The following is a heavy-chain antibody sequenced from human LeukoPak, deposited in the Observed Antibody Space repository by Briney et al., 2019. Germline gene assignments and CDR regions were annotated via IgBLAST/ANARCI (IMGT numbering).Heavy chain of an antibody. CDR1: GYSISSAYY. CDR2: IYYSGST. J-gene: IGHJ6*03. CDR3: ARRYSSSSGYYYYYMDV. D-gene: IGHD6-13*01. Sequence: SETLSLTCSVSGYSISSAYYWGWIRQPPGKGLEWIGSIYYSGSTYYNPSLKSRVTISGDTSKNQFSLKLSSVTAADTAVYYCARRYSSSSGYYYYYMDVWGKGTTVTISS. V-gene: IGHV4-38-2*02.